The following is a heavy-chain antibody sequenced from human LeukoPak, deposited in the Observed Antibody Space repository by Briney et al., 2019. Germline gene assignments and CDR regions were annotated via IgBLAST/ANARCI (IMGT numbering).Heavy chain of an antibody. CDR2: IYHSGST. CDR1: GYSISSGYY. D-gene: IGHD2-2*01. Sequence: PSETLSLTCAVSGYSISSGYYWGWIRQPPGEGLEWIGSIYHSGSTYYNPSLKSRVTISVDTSKNQFSLKLSSVTAADTAVYYCARAVSSSTSWGQGTLVTVSS. J-gene: IGHJ4*02. V-gene: IGHV4-38-2*01. CDR3: ARAVSSSTS.